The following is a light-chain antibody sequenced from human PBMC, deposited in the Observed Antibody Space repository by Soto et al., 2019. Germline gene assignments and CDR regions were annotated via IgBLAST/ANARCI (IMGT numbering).Light chain of an antibody. CDR2: EVS. CDR1: SSDVGGYNY. Sequence: QSALTQPASVSGSPGQSITISCTGTSSDVGGYNYVSWYQQYPGKAPKLMIYEVSNRPSGVSNRFSGSKSGNTASLTISGLQAEDESDYHCSSYSSTSTYVFGTGTKLTVL. CDR3: SSYSSTSTYV. V-gene: IGLV2-14*01. J-gene: IGLJ1*01.